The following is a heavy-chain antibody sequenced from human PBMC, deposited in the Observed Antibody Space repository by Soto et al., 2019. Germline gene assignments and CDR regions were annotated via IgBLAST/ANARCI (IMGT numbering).Heavy chain of an antibody. Sequence: SVPLCVTWSVAVGSIINYCWSWIRQPQGKGLEWIGYIYYSGSTNYNPSLKSRVTISVDTSKNQFSLKLSSVTAADTAVYYCARHAIPALGATYAFDIWGQGTMVT. J-gene: IGHJ3*02. CDR1: VGSIINYC. V-gene: IGHV4-59*08. CDR3: ARHAIPALGATYAFDI. CDR2: IYYSGST. D-gene: IGHD1-26*01.